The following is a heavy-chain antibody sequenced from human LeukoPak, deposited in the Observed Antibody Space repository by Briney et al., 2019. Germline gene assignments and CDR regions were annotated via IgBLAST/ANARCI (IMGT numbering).Heavy chain of an antibody. J-gene: IGHJ6*03. CDR2: IYRSGST. D-gene: IGHD4-17*01. V-gene: IGHV4-61*09. CDR1: GGSISSGSYY. Sequence: SQTLSLTCTVSGGSISSGSYYWGWHRQPAGKGLEWIGHIYRSGSTNYNPSLKSRVTISVNTSKNQFSLKLSSVTAADTAVYYCARERGTYGDYVFSYYYYYMDVWGKGTTVTVSS. CDR3: ARERGTYGDYVFSYYYYYMDV.